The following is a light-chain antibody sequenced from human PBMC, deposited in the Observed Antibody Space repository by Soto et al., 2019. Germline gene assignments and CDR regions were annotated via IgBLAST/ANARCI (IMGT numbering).Light chain of an antibody. CDR2: EVS. CDR3: SSYTSSSTSPVYV. V-gene: IGLV2-14*01. CDR1: SSDGGGYKY. J-gene: IGLJ1*01. Sequence: QSARAQPASVSGSPGQSITMSCTGTSSDGGGYKYVSWYQQHPGKAPKLMIYEVSNRPSGVSNRFSGSKSGNTASLTISGLQAEDEADYYCSSYTSSSTSPVYVFGTGTKLTVL.